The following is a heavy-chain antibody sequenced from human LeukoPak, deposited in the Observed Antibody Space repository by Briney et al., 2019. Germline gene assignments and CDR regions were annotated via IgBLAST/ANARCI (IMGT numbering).Heavy chain of an antibody. D-gene: IGHD4-23*01. CDR1: GFTFSNYG. CDR3: AQVAVVTRISEASGGY. J-gene: IGHJ4*02. Sequence: GGSLRLSCAASGFTFSNYGMHWVRQAPGKGLEWVAVISYDGSNKYYGDSVKGRFTISRDNSKNTLYLQMNSLRAEDTAVYYCAQVAVVTRISEASGGYWGQGTLVTVSS. CDR2: ISYDGSNK. V-gene: IGHV3-30*18.